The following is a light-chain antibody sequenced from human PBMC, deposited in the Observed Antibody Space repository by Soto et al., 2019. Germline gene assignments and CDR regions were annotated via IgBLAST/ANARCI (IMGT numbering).Light chain of an antibody. CDR3: QQYNNWPPRIT. CDR2: GAS. V-gene: IGKV3-15*01. Sequence: IVMTQSTDTLSVSPGERATLSCRASQSVSSNLAWYQQKPGQAPRLLIHGASTRATGIPARFSGSGSGTEFTLTISSLQSEDFAVYYCQQYNNWPPRITFGQGTRLEIK. J-gene: IGKJ5*01. CDR1: QSVSSN.